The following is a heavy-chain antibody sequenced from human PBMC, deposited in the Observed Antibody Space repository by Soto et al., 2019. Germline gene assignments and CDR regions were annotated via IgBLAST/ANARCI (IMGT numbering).Heavy chain of an antibody. Sequence: PGGSLRLSCAASGFNISLYAMHWVRQAPGKGLEWVSVISYDGSEMFYADSVKGRFTVSRDNAKMSIYLQMNSLRPEDTAVYFCARLSRDDSVDYWGQGTLVTVSS. V-gene: IGHV3-30*03. CDR1: GFNISLYA. CDR3: ARLSRDDSVDY. CDR2: ISYDGSEM. D-gene: IGHD3-22*01. J-gene: IGHJ4*02.